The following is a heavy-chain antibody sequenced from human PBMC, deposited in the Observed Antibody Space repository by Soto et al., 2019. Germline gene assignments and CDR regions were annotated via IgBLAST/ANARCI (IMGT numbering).Heavy chain of an antibody. D-gene: IGHD4-17*01. Sequence: SETLSLTCAVSGGSISSGGYSWSWIRQPPGKGLEWIGYIYHSGSTYYNPSLKSRVTISVDRSKNQFSLKLSSVTAADTAVYYCASRGYNDYGDYWSDYWGQGTLVTVYS. V-gene: IGHV4-30-2*01. CDR2: IYHSGST. CDR3: ASRGYNDYGDYWSDY. CDR1: GGSISSGGYS. J-gene: IGHJ4*02.